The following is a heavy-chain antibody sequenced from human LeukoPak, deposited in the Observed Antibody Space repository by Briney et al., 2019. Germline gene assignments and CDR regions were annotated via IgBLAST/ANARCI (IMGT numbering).Heavy chain of an antibody. Sequence: SETLSLTCAVYGASFSGYYWSWIRQPPGEGLEWIGEINHSGSTNCNPSLKSRVTISVDTSKNQVSLKLSSVTAADTAVYYCARGVLYDFWSGYYKYWGQGTLVTVSS. V-gene: IGHV4-34*01. CDR3: ARGVLYDFWSGYYKY. CDR2: INHSGST. D-gene: IGHD3-3*01. CDR1: GASFSGYY. J-gene: IGHJ4*02.